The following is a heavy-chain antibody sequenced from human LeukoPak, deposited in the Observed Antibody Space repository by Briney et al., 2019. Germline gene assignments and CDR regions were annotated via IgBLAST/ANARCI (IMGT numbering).Heavy chain of an antibody. CDR1: GFTVSSYW. V-gene: IGHV3-74*01. D-gene: IGHD6-19*01. CDR2: INTDGSST. Sequence: PGGSLRLSCAASGFTVSSYWMHWVRQAPGKGLVWVSRINTDGSSTSYADSVKGRFTISRDNAKNTLYLQMNSLRAEDTAVYYCASGYSSGSGYYFDYWGQGTLVTVSS. J-gene: IGHJ4*02. CDR3: ASGYSSGSGYYFDY.